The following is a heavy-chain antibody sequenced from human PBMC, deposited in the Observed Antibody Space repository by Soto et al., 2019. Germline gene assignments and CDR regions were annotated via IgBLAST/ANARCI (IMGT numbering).Heavy chain of an antibody. CDR3: AREKGLERLAHYGMDV. J-gene: IGHJ6*02. D-gene: IGHD1-1*01. Sequence: QVQLVQSGAEVKKPGSSVKVSCKASGGTFSSYAISWVRQAPGQGLEWMGGIIPIFGTANYAQKFQGRVTITADESTSTAYMELSSLRSEDTGVYYCAREKGLERLAHYGMDVWGQGTTVTVSS. CDR2: IIPIFGTA. CDR1: GGTFSSYA. V-gene: IGHV1-69*01.